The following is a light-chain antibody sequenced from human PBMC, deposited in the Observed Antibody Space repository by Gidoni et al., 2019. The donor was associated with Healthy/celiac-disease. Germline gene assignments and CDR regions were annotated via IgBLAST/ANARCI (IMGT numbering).Light chain of an antibody. CDR1: QRVLYRSNNKKY. J-gene: IGKJ4*01. Sequence: DIVMTQSPDSLAVSLGERATINCKSSQRVLYRSNNKKYLAWYQQKPGQPPKLLIYWASTRESGVPNRFSSSCSGTDFTLTISSLQAEDVAVYYCQRYYSPPPTFGGGTKVEIK. CDR3: QRYYSPPPT. CDR2: WAS. V-gene: IGKV4-1*01.